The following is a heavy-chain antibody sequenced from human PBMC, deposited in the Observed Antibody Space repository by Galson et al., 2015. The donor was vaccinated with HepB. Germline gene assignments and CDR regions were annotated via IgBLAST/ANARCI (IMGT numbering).Heavy chain of an antibody. CDR3: ASVSRNYFYHGMDV. D-gene: IGHD3-10*01. J-gene: IGHJ6*02. V-gene: IGHV3-53*01. CDR1: GFIVSSSY. Sequence: SLRLSCAASGFIVSSSYMSWVRQAPGKGLEWVSLIYSGGSTYFADSVQGRFTISRDSSKNTLYLQMNSLRAEETAMYYCASVSRNYFYHGMDVWGRGTTVTVSS. CDR2: IYSGGST.